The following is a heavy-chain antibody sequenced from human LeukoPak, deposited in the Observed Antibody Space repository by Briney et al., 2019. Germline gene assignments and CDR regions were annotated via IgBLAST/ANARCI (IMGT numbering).Heavy chain of an antibody. CDR2: IYYSGST. D-gene: IGHD1-1*01. CDR3: ARETYNWNDEGDY. J-gene: IGHJ4*02. CDR1: GFTFSNAW. Sequence: GSLRLSCAASGFTFSNAWMSWVRQAPGKGLEWVGSIYYSGSTYYNPSLKSRVTISVDTSKNQFSLKLSSVTAADTAVYYCARETYNWNDEGDYWGQGTLVTVSS. V-gene: IGHV4-4*02.